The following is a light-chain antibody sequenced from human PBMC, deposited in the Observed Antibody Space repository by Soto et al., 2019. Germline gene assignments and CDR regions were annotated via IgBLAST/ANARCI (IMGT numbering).Light chain of an antibody. Sequence: EIVLTQSPGTLSLSPGEGATLSCRASQIVSSSYFARYQQKPGQAPRLPIYDASRATGIPDRFCGSGSGTDFTLANTRLEPEDVAVYYCQHYGTSALFGPGTKVDI. CDR3: QHYGTSAL. V-gene: IGKV3-20*01. CDR1: QIVSSSY. CDR2: DAS. J-gene: IGKJ3*01.